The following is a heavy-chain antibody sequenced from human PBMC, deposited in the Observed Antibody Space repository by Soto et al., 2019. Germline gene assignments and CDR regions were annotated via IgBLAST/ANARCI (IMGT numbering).Heavy chain of an antibody. J-gene: IGHJ5*02. CDR3: ARDPVGPAWFDP. CDR2: LNTYNGNT. Sequence: QVQLVQSGAEVRKPGASVKVSCKASGYTFINYGISWVRQAPGQGLEWMGWLNTYNGNTNNAQKLQGRFTMTTDTSTSTAYMELRSLRSDATVVYYCARDPVGPAWFDPWGQGTLVTVSS. V-gene: IGHV1-18*01. CDR1: GYTFINYG. D-gene: IGHD1-26*01.